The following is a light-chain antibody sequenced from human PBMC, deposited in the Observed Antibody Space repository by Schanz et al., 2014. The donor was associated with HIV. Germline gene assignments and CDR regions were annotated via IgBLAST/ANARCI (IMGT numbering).Light chain of an antibody. CDR3: NSYTSSSTWV. CDR1: SSDVGGYNY. J-gene: IGLJ3*02. V-gene: IGLV2-11*01. Sequence: QSALTQPRSVSGSPGQSVTISCTGTSSDVGGYNYVSWYQQHPGKAPKLMIYDVSKRPSGVSNRFSGSKSGNTASLTISGLQADDEADYYCNSYTSSSTWVFGGGTKLTVL. CDR2: DVS.